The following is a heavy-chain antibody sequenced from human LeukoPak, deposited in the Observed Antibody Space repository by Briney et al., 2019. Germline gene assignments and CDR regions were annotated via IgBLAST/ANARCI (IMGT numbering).Heavy chain of an antibody. J-gene: IGHJ3*02. V-gene: IGHV3-33*08. Sequence: GGSLRLSCAASGFTFRNYGMHWVRQAPGKGLEWVAVIWYDGSNKYYADSVKGRFTISRDNSKNTLYLQMNSLRAEDTAVYYCARAYYDAQNDAFDIWGQGTMVTVSS. CDR1: GFTFRNYG. D-gene: IGHD3-22*01. CDR3: ARAYYDAQNDAFDI. CDR2: IWYDGSNK.